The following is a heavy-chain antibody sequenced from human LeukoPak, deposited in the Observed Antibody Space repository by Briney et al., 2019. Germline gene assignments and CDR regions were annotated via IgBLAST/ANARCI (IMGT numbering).Heavy chain of an antibody. CDR1: GGSISSGSYY. CDR2: IYNSGST. CDR3: ARRSYSSGYYYFDY. Sequence: SETLSLTCTVSGGSISSGSYYWSWIRQSPGEGLEWIGYIYNSGSTNYNPSLKSRVTISVDTSKNQFSLKLSSVTAADTAVYYCARRSYSSGYYYFDYWGQGTLVTVSS. V-gene: IGHV4-61*01. D-gene: IGHD3-22*01. J-gene: IGHJ4*02.